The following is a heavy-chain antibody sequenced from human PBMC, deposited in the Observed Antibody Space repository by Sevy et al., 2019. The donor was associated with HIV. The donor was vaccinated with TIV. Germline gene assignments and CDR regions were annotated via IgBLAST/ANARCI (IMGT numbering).Heavy chain of an antibody. J-gene: IGHJ4*02. CDR2: INHSGST. CDR1: GGSFSGYY. CDR3: ARGAGFGELGY. D-gene: IGHD3-10*01. V-gene: IGHV4-34*01. Sequence: SETLSLTCAVYGGSFSGYYWSWIRQPPGKGLEWIGEINHSGSTNYNPSLKSRVTISVDTSKNQFSLKLGSVTAADTAVYYCARGAGFGELGYWGQGTLVTVSS.